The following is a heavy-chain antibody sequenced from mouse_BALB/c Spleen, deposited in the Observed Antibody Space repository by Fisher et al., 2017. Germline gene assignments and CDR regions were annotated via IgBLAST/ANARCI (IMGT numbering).Heavy chain of an antibody. V-gene: IGHV1-15*01. D-gene: IGHD2-3*01. Sequence: KFKGKATLTADKSSSTAYMELRSLTSEDSAVYYCARDDGYYSAMDYWGQGTSVTVSS. CDR3: ARDDGYYSAMDY. J-gene: IGHJ4*01.